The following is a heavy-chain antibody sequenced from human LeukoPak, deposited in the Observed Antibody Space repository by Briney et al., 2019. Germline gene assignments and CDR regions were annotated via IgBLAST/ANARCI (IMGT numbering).Heavy chain of an antibody. CDR1: GFTFSSYW. CDR2: IKQDGSEK. J-gene: IGHJ4*02. CDR3: ARDRAHLLLWFGELGDDSPRFDY. V-gene: IGHV3-7*01. Sequence: GGSLRLSCAASGFTFSSYWMSWVRQAPGKGLEWVANIKQDGSEKYYVDSVKGRFTISRDNAKNSLYLQMNSLRAEDTAVYYCARDRAHLLLWFGELGDDSPRFDYWGQGTLVTVSS. D-gene: IGHD3-10*01.